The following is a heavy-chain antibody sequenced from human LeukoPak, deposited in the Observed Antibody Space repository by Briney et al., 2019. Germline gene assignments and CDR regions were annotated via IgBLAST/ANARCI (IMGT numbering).Heavy chain of an antibody. CDR3: ARELSPVVKYYFDD. Sequence: PGGSLRLSCAASGFTFSSYGMHWVRQAPCKGLEWVAVIWYDGSNKYYADSVKGRFTISRDNSKNTLYLQMNSLRAEDTAVYYCARELSPVVKYYFDDWGQGTLVTVSS. D-gene: IGHD3-22*01. J-gene: IGHJ4*02. V-gene: IGHV3-33*01. CDR1: GFTFSSYG. CDR2: IWYDGSNK.